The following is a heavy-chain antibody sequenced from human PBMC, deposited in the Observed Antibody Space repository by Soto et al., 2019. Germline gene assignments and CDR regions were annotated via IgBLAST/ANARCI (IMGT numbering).Heavy chain of an antibody. CDR2: ISNSGST. J-gene: IGHJ4*02. D-gene: IGHD5-18*01. CDR3: ATESGSTYGYFDH. Sequence: SETLSLTCTVSGGSVTSDEDYWTWIRQSPGKGLEWIGYISNSGSTGYNPSLKTRLSMSVDRSKNQFTLRLTSVTAADTAVYFCATESGSTYGYFDHWGLGTQVTVSS. CDR1: GGSVTSDEDY. V-gene: IGHV4-30-4*01.